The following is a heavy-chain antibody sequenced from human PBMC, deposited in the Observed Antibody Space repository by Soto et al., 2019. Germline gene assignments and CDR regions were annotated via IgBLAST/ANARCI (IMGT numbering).Heavy chain of an antibody. Sequence: SVKVSCKASGGTFSSYAISWVRQAPGQGLEWMRGIIPIFGTANYAQKFQGRVTITADESTSTAYMELSSLRSEDTAVYYCARGASKGPGYYYYGMDVWGQGTTVTVSS. J-gene: IGHJ6*02. CDR2: IIPIFGTA. CDR3: ARGASKGPGYYYYGMDV. V-gene: IGHV1-69*13. CDR1: GGTFSSYA.